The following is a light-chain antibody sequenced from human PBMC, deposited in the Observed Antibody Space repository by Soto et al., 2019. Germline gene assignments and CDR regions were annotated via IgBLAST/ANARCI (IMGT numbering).Light chain of an antibody. Sequence: QSVLTQPPSASGSPGQSVTISCMGTSSDVGGYNYVSWYQQHPGKAPKLMIYEVSKRPSGVPDRFSGSKSGNTASLTVSGLQAEDEADYYCRSYAASNNFGVFGGGTKLTVL. CDR2: EVS. CDR3: RSYAASNNFGV. J-gene: IGLJ2*01. V-gene: IGLV2-8*01. CDR1: SSDVGGYNY.